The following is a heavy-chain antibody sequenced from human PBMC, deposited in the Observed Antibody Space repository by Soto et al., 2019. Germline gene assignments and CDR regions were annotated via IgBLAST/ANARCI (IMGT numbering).Heavy chain of an antibody. J-gene: IGHJ4*02. CDR3: ARRKERSGPNYFDY. CDR1: VYTFITYD. Sequence: XSVKVACEASVYTFITYDNNWVRQATGQGLEWMGWMNPSNGNAGYAQKFQGRLTMTRNTSVSTAYMELSSLRSDDTAVYFCARRKERSGPNYFDYWGQGSLVTVSS. V-gene: IGHV1-8*01. CDR2: MNPSNGNA.